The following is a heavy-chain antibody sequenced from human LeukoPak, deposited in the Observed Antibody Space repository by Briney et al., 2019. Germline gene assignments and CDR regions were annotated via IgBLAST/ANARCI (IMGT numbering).Heavy chain of an antibody. CDR1: GYTFTSYY. Sequence: GASVKVSCKASGYTFTSYYMHWVRQAPGQGLEWMGIINPSGGSTSYAQKFQGRVTMTRDTSISTAYMELSRLRSDDTAVYYCAREAGYSSGWGYFDYWGQGTLVTVSS. D-gene: IGHD6-19*01. CDR3: AREAGYSSGWGYFDY. CDR2: INPSGGST. J-gene: IGHJ4*02. V-gene: IGHV1-46*01.